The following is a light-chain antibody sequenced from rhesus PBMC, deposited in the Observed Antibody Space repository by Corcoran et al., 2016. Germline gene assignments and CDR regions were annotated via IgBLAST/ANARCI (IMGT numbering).Light chain of an antibody. CDR1: QAINGY. V-gene: IGKV1-28*02. CDR3: LHHYNYPVT. J-gene: IGKJ3*01. CDR2: ATS. Sequence: DIQMTQSPSSLSASVGDTVTLTCRTSQAINGYLNWFHQKPGKAPELLFYATSNLANGVPSRLSGTGARSDFILTITNLQPEDFATYYCLHHYNYPVTFGAGTKLDI.